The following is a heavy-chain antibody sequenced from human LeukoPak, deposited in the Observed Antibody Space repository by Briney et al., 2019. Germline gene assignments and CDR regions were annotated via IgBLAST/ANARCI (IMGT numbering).Heavy chain of an antibody. Sequence: GESLKISCKGSGYSFTSYWIGWVRQMPGKGLEWMGIIYPGDSDTRYSPSFQGQVPISADKSISTAYLQWSTLKASDTAMYYCARRIAAASKDAFDIWGQGTMVTISS. D-gene: IGHD6-13*01. CDR3: ARRIAAASKDAFDI. CDR2: IYPGDSDT. V-gene: IGHV5-51*01. CDR1: GYSFTSYW. J-gene: IGHJ3*02.